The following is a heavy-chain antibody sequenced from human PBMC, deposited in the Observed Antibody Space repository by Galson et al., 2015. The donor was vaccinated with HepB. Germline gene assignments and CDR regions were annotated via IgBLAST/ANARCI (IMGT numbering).Heavy chain of an antibody. Sequence: SVKVSCKASGYTFTDYVVNWVRQAPGQGLEWMGWMNTNTGKPTYAAGFAGRFVFSLDTPVTTAYLQISSLGTDDTAVYYCARASFRFLVWLGYYAYACMDVWGEGTTVTVSS. D-gene: IGHD3/OR15-3a*01. J-gene: IGHJ6*03. CDR3: ARASFRFLVWLGYYAYACMDV. V-gene: IGHV7-4-1*02. CDR2: MNTNTGKP. CDR1: GYTFTDYV.